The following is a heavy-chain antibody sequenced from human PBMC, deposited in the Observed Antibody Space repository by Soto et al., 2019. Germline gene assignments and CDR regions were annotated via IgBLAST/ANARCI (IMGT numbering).Heavy chain of an antibody. D-gene: IGHD2-15*01. Sequence: QVHLVQSGAEVKKPGASVKVSCKASGYTFTTYGISWVRQAPGQGLEWMGWISTYNGNTNYEQKLQGRVTMTTDTVASTSYRELRSLRSDDTAVYYCARRGAYCSGGTCYHFDYWGQRTLVTVSS. CDR1: GYTFTTYG. J-gene: IGHJ4*02. CDR2: ISTYNGNT. V-gene: IGHV1-18*04. CDR3: ARRGAYCSGGTCYHFDY.